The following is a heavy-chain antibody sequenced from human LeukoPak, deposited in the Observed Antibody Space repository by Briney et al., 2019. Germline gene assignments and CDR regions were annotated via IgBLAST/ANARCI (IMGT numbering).Heavy chain of an antibody. CDR3: AREDSTAPYYYYGMDV. Sequence: GGSLRLSCAASGFTFSSYSMNWVRQAPGKGLEWVSSISSSSSYIYYADSVKGRFTISRDNDKNSLYLQMNSLRAKDTAVYYCAREDSTAPYYYYGMDVWGQGTTVTVSS. J-gene: IGHJ6*02. CDR2: ISSSSSYI. V-gene: IGHV3-21*01. D-gene: IGHD2-2*01. CDR1: GFTFSSYS.